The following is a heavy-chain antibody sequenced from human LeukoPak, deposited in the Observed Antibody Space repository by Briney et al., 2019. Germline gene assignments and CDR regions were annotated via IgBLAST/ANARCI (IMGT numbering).Heavy chain of an antibody. CDR2: ISAYNGNT. CDR1: GYTFTSYG. J-gene: IGHJ3*02. V-gene: IGHV1-18*04. D-gene: IGHD6-19*01. CDR3: ARDERQWLVPDAFDI. Sequence: GASVKVSCKASGYTFTSYGISWVRQAPGQGLDWMGWISAYNGNTNYAQKLQGRVTMTTDTSTSTAYMELRSLRSDDTAVYYCARDERQWLVPDAFDIWGQGTMVTVSS.